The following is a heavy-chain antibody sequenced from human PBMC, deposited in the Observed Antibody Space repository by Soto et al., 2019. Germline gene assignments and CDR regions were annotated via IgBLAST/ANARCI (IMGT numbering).Heavy chain of an antibody. V-gene: IGHV3-7*01. Sequence: WGSLRLSCAVSGFTFSSYWMSWVRQTPGKGLEWVANINQDGSEKYYVDSVKGRFTISSDNAKNSLYLQMNSLRAESTAVYYCARELIVGPAEYFQHWGQGTLVTVSS. J-gene: IGHJ1*01. D-gene: IGHD1-26*01. CDR3: ARELIVGPAEYFQH. CDR2: INQDGSEK. CDR1: GFTFSSYW.